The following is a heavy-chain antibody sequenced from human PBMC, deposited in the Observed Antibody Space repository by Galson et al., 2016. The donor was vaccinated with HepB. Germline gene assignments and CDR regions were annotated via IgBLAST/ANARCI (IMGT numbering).Heavy chain of an antibody. CDR3: TRERPQRTVYY. CDR2: IGTVGDT. V-gene: IGHV3-13*04. CDR1: GFTFSSYA. J-gene: IGHJ4*02. Sequence: SLRLSCAASGFTFSSYAMHWVRQATGKGLEWVSAIGTVGDTVYSGSVRGRFTISRENAKNFLYLQMNNLRAGDTAVYYCTRERPQRTVYYWGQGTLVPVSS. D-gene: IGHD3/OR15-3a*01.